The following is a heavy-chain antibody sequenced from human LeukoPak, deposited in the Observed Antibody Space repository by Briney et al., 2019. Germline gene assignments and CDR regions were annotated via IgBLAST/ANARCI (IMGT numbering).Heavy chain of an antibody. CDR2: VYHRGST. CDR3: ATRNYYDSTGYYNY. Sequence: SGTLSLICAVSGGPFSTDNERARVGHPPGKGLEWIVEVYHRGSTNYNPSLKSRVTISMDKSKNQFSLKMTSVTAADTDLYYCATRNYYDSTGYYNYWGQGTLVTVSS. J-gene: IGHJ4*02. D-gene: IGHD3-22*01. V-gene: IGHV4-4*02. CDR1: GGPFSTDNE.